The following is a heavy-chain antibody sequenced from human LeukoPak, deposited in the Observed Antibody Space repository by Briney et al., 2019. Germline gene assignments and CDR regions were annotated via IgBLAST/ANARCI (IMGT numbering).Heavy chain of an antibody. Sequence: KPSETLSLTCTVSGGSVSSGSYYWSWIRQPPGEGLEWIGYIYYSGSTNYNPSLKSRVTISVDTSKNQFSLKLSSVTAADTAVYYCAMAYYYDSSGYYGTDAFDIWGQGTMVTVSS. V-gene: IGHV4-61*01. CDR3: AMAYYYDSSGYYGTDAFDI. CDR1: GGSVSSGSYY. D-gene: IGHD3-22*01. J-gene: IGHJ3*02. CDR2: IYYSGST.